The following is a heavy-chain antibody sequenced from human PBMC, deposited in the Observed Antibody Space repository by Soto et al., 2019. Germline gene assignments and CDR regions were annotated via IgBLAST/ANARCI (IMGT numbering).Heavy chain of an antibody. V-gene: IGHV4-30-4*01. Sequence: QVQLQASGPGLVRPSQTLSLTCTVSGGSISTDHYHWTWIRQAPGKGLEWIGYIHYSGSIQFNPSLQSRVSMSVDTSKNLFSLRLSSVTAADTAVYFCAREDDGGDRDYYGLDVWGQGTTVSVSS. CDR3: AREDDGGDRDYYGLDV. CDR1: GGSISTDHYH. D-gene: IGHD2-21*02. CDR2: IHYSGSI. J-gene: IGHJ6*02.